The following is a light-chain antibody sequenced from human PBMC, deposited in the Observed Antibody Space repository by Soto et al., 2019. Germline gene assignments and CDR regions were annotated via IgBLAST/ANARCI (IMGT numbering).Light chain of an antibody. CDR3: QHRGRWPRT. CDR2: GAS. Sequence: EIVLTQSPATLSLSPGERATLSCRASQSVSSYLAWYQQKPGQAPRLLIYGASNRATGIPARFSGSGSGTDFTLTISSLEPEDFAVYYCQHRGRWPRTFGQGTNLESK. J-gene: IGKJ2*01. V-gene: IGKV3-11*01. CDR1: QSVSSY.